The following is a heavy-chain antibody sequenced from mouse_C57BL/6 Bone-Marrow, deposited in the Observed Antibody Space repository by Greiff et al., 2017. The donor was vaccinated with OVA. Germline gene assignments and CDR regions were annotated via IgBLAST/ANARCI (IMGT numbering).Heavy chain of an antibody. D-gene: IGHD2-1*01. CDR2: ISSGGDYI. CDR3: TRLLDAMDY. Sequence: EVQRVESGEGLVQPGGSLKLSCAASGFTFSSYAMSWVRQTPEKRLEWVAYISSGGDYIYYADTVKGRFTISRDNARNTLYLQMSILKSEDTAMYYCTRLLDAMDYWGQGTSVTVSS. V-gene: IGHV5-9-1*02. J-gene: IGHJ4*01. CDR1: GFTFSSYA.